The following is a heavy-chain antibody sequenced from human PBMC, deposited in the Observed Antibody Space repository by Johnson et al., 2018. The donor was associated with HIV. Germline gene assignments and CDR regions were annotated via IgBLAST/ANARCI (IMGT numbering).Heavy chain of an antibody. CDR2: IYSGGST. Sequence: QVQLVESGGGVVQPGGSLRLSCAASGFTFSSYGVHWVRQAPGKGLEWVSVIYSGGSTYYADSVQGRFTISRDNSKNTLYLQMNSLRAEDTAVYYCARDRGSSWPYDAFDIWGQGTMVTVSS. D-gene: IGHD6-13*01. V-gene: IGHV3-NL1*01. CDR3: ARDRGSSWPYDAFDI. J-gene: IGHJ3*02. CDR1: GFTFSSYG.